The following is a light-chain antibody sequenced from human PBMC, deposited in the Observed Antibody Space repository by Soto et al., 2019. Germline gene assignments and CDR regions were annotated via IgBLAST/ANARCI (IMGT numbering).Light chain of an antibody. Sequence: AIRMTQSPSSFSASTGDRVTITCRASQGISSYLAWYQQKPGKAPKLLIYAASTLQSGVPSRFSGSGSGTDFTLTISCLQSEDFATYYCQQYYSYPFLTFGGGTKV. CDR3: QQYYSYPFLT. CDR2: AAS. J-gene: IGKJ4*01. CDR1: QGISSY. V-gene: IGKV1-8*01.